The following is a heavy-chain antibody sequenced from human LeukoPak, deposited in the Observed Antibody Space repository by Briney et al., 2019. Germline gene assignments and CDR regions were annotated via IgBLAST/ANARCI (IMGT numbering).Heavy chain of an antibody. CDR3: AKTRDLILTGRMWEAGYYFDY. J-gene: IGHJ4*02. Sequence: GGSLRLSCAASGFTFSSYAMSWVRQAPGKGLEWVSAISGSGGSTYYADSVKGRFTISRDNSKSTLYLQMNSLRAEDTAVYYCAKTRDLILTGRMWEAGYYFDYWGQGTLVTVSS. D-gene: IGHD3-9*01. CDR2: ISGSGGST. V-gene: IGHV3-23*01. CDR1: GFTFSSYA.